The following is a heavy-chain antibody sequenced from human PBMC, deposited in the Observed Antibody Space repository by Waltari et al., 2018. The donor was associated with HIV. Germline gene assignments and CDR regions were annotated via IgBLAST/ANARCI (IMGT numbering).Heavy chain of an antibody. CDR1: GGSISSYNW. V-gene: IGHV4-4*02. CDR2: MYHSGST. D-gene: IGHD2-15*01. Sequence: QVQLQESGPGLVKPSETLSLTCAVSGGSISSYNWWSWVRQPPGKGLEWMGGMYHSGSTNYKSALKSRVTISVDKSKDQCSLKLNSVTAADTAIYYCARAVSGGHGSSWLDPSGQGILVTVAS. CDR3: ARAVSGGHGSSWLDP. J-gene: IGHJ5*02.